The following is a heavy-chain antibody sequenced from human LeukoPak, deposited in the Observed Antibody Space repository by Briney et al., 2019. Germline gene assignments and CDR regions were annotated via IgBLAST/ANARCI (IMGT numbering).Heavy chain of an antibody. CDR2: INPSGGST. V-gene: IGHV1-46*01. Sequence: ASVKVSCKASGYTFTSYYMHWVRQAPGQGLEWMGIINPSGGSTSYAQKFQGRVTMTRDTSTSTVYMELSSLRSEDTAVYDCAREGVSVEGFDYWGQGTLVTVSS. J-gene: IGHJ4*02. D-gene: IGHD2-8*01. CDR3: AREGVSVEGFDY. CDR1: GYTFTSYY.